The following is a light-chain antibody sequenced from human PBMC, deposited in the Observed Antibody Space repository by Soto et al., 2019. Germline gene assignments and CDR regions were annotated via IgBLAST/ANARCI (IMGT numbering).Light chain of an antibody. CDR2: GNK. Sequence: QSVLTQPPSVSGAPGQRVTSSCTGSSSNIGAGYDVHWYQQRPGTAPKLLIYGNKNRPSGVPDRFSGSKSGTSASLAITGLQAEDEADYYCQSYDSSLSVSYVFGTWTKVTVL. J-gene: IGLJ1*01. CDR1: SSNIGAGYD. V-gene: IGLV1-40*01. CDR3: QSYDSSLSVSYV.